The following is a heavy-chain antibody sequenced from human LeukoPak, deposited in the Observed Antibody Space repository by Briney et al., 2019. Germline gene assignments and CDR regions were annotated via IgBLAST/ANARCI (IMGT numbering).Heavy chain of an antibody. CDR3: ARVPSGSYYTLGS. V-gene: IGHV4-4*07. J-gene: IGHJ4*02. CDR2: IYGDRSP. D-gene: IGHD1-26*01. CDR1: GASFRGNY. Sequence: PSAPLSLPCSVAGASFRGNYYMWMRQPAGKGLEGVGGIYGDRSPTYNHPLKSRVSWSLDTSKNVFYLILRSVPAADTAVYYCARVPSGSYYTLGSWGPGILVTVSS.